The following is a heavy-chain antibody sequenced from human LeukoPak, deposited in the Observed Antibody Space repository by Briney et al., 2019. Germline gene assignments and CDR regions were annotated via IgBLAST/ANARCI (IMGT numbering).Heavy chain of an antibody. V-gene: IGHV3-23*01. CDR2: ISGSGGST. D-gene: IGHD5-24*01. CDR1: GFTFSSYA. CDR3: AASRDGYNAFDI. J-gene: IGHJ3*02. Sequence: GGSLRLSCAASGFTFSSYAMSWVRQAPGKGLEWVSAISGSGGSTYYADSVKGRFTISRDNSKNTLYLQMNSLRAEDTAVYYCAASRDGYNAFDIWGQGTMVTVSS.